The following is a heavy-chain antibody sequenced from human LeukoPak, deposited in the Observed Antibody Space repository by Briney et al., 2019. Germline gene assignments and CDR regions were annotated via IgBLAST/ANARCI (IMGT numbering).Heavy chain of an antibody. D-gene: IGHD3-22*01. V-gene: IGHV3-7*01. Sequence: GGSLRLSCAASGFTFSSYWMSWVRQAPGKGLEWVANIKQDGSEKYYVDSVKGRFTISRDNAKNSLYLQMNSLRAEDTAVYYCGRRADGGTYYYDSSLDYWGQGTLVTVSS. CDR1: GFTFSSYW. CDR3: GRRADGGTYYYDSSLDY. J-gene: IGHJ4*02. CDR2: IKQDGSEK.